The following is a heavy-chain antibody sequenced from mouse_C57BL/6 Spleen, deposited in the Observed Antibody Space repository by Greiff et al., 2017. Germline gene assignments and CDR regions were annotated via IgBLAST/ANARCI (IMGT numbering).Heavy chain of an antibody. V-gene: IGHV1-18*01. CDR2: INPNNGGT. D-gene: IGHD2-3*01. J-gene: IGHJ4*01. CDR3: ARSSYDGYGGYMDY. CDR1: GYTFTDYN. Sequence: VQLQQSGPELVKPGASVKIPCKASGYTFTDYNMDWVKQSHGKSLEWIGDINPNNGGTIYNQKFKGKATLTVDKSSSTAYMELRSLTSEDTAVYYCARSSYDGYGGYMDYWGQGTSVTVSS.